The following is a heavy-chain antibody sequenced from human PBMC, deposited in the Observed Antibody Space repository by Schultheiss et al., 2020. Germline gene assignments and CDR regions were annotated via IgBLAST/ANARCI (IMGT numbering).Heavy chain of an antibody. Sequence: SETLSLTCAVSGGSISSSNWWSWVRQPPGKGLEWIGEIYHSGSTNYNPSLKSRVTISVDRSNNQFSLELTSVTAADTAVYYCARGKSRQYYYYGMEVWGQGTTVTVSS. J-gene: IGHJ6*02. CDR3: ARGKSRQYYYYGMEV. D-gene: IGHD3-10*01. CDR1: GGSISSSNW. CDR2: IYHSGST. V-gene: IGHV4-4*02.